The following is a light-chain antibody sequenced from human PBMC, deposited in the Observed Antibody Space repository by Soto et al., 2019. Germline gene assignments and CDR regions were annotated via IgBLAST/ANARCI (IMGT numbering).Light chain of an antibody. Sequence: DIQMTQSPSSLSASVGDRVTITCRASQGFSNYLAWYQQKPGKVPKLLIYAASTLQSGVPSRFSGSGSGTDFTLTISSLQPEDVATYYCQKYNSAPRTFGQGNKVEIK. J-gene: IGKJ1*01. CDR2: AAS. CDR3: QKYNSAPRT. V-gene: IGKV1-27*01. CDR1: QGFSNY.